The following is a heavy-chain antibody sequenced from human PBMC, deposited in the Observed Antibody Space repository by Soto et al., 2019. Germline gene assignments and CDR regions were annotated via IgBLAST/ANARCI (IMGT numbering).Heavy chain of an antibody. Sequence: QVQLQESGPGLVKPSETLSLTCTVSGVSLTNYYWSWIRQPAGKGLEWIGRIFTSESTNYNPSLRSRVTMSVDTSKNQFSLKLISVTAADTAMYYCAVDYGGNSFDYWGQGTLVTVSS. CDR2: IFTSEST. V-gene: IGHV4-4*07. D-gene: IGHD4-17*01. CDR3: AVDYGGNSFDY. J-gene: IGHJ4*02. CDR1: GVSLTNYY.